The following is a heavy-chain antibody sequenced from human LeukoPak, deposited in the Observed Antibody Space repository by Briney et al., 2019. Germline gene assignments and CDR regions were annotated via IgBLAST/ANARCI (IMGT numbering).Heavy chain of an antibody. J-gene: IGHJ4*02. CDR2: ISSSSSYI. Sequence: GGSLRLSCAASGFTFSSYSMNWVRQAPGKGLEWVSSISSSSSYIYYADSVKGRFTISRDNAKNSLYLQMNSLRAEDTAVYYCARSRVAVAGDFDYWGQGTLVTVSS. V-gene: IGHV3-21*01. CDR3: ARSRVAVAGDFDY. CDR1: GFTFSSYS. D-gene: IGHD6-19*01.